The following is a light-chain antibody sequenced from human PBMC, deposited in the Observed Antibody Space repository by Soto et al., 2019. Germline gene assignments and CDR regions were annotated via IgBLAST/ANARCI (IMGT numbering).Light chain of an antibody. CDR1: SSDVGGYNH. CDR3: ASYAGSNNSV. J-gene: IGLJ1*01. V-gene: IGLV2-8*01. CDR2: DVS. Sequence: QSVLTQPPSASGSPGQSVTISCTGTSSDVGGYNHVSWYQQNLGNASKLMIYDVSKRPSGVLDRFSGSKSGNTASLTISGLQAEDEADYYCASYAGSNNSVFGTGTKVTV.